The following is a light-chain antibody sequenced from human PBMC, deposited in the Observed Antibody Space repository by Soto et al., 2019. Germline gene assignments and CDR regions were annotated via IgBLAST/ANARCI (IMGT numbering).Light chain of an antibody. CDR1: QGIRNY. J-gene: IGKJ1*01. V-gene: IGKV1-27*01. CDR3: QKYNSDSWT. CDR2: AAS. Sequence: DIQMTQSPSSLSASVGDRVTITCRASQGIRNYLAWYQQKPGKVPKLLIYAASTLQSGVPSRFSGSGSGTDFTLTISSLQPEDVATYYCQKYNSDSWTFGQGTKVEIK.